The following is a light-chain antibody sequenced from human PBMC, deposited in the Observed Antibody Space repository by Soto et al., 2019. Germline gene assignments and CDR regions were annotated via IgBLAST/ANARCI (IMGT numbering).Light chain of an antibody. V-gene: IGKV1-5*01. Sequence: DIQMTQSPSTLSAVVGDRVTITFRASQSISTWLAWYQQKPGKAPKVLIYDASSLESGVPSRFSGSGPGTEFTLTISSLQPDDFATYYCQQYNSYPWTFGQGTKVHIK. J-gene: IGKJ1*01. CDR1: QSISTW. CDR2: DAS. CDR3: QQYNSYPWT.